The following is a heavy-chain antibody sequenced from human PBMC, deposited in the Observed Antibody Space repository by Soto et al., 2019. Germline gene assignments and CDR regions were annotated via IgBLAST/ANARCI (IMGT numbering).Heavy chain of an antibody. CDR3: ARDRSKVVVIASAPYDY. V-gene: IGHV1-18*01. CDR2: ISAYNGNT. CDR1: GYTFTSYG. D-gene: IGHD2-21*01. Sequence: ASVKVSCKASGYTFTSYGISWVRQAPGQGLEWMGWISAYNGNTNYAQKLQGRVTMTTDTSTSTAYMELRSLRSDDTAVYYCARDRSKVVVIASAPYDYSGQGTLDIVSS. J-gene: IGHJ4*02.